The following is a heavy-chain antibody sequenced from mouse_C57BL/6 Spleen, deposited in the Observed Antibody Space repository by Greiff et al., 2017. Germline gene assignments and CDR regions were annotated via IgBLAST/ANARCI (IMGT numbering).Heavy chain of an antibody. J-gene: IGHJ4*01. CDR1: GYTFTSYW. V-gene: IGHV1-64*01. Sequence: QVQLQQPGAELVKPGASVKLSCKASGYTFTSYWMHWVKQRPGQGLEWIGMIHPNSGSTNYNEKFKSKATLTVDKSSSTDYMQLSSLTSEDSAVYYCARSLLRRDAMDYWGQGTSVTVSS. CDR2: IHPNSGST. D-gene: IGHD6-2*01. CDR3: ARSLLRRDAMDY.